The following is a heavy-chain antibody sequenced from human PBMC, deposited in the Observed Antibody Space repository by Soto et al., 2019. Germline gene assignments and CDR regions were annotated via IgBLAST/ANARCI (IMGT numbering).Heavy chain of an antibody. CDR1: GFTCSSYD. J-gene: IGHJ4*02. CDR2: IGTTGDT. Sequence: GGSLRLSCSASGFTCSSYDMHWVRQGTGKGLEWVSAIGTTGDTYYAGSVKGRFTISRENAKNSLYLQINSLRAGDTAIYFCARGIGPTPFDYCGQGPLVTLS. V-gene: IGHV3-13*04. D-gene: IGHD2-15*01. CDR3: ARGIGPTPFDY.